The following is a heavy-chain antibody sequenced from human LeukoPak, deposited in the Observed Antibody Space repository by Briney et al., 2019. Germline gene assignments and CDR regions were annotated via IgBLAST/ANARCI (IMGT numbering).Heavy chain of an antibody. CDR2: INPMIGGT. V-gene: IGHV1-2*02. J-gene: IGHJ4*02. CDR3: ARELFTPRDH. Sequence: ASVKVSCKASGYTFNDYFMHWLRQAPGQGLEWLGWINPMIGGTDYAQKFQGRVTMTRDTSVSTAYMELSGLRSDDTAIYYCARELFTPRDHWGQGTLVTVSS. D-gene: IGHD2-15*01. CDR1: GYTFNDYF.